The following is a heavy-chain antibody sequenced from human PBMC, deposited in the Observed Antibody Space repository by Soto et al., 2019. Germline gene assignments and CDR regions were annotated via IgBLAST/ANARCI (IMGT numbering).Heavy chain of an antibody. Sequence: QVQLVQSGVEVKKPGASVTVSCKASGYTFTSYGIVWVRQAPGQGLEWMGWISAYNGNTSYAQKYQDRVTMTRDTSTDTAHMEQRSLTSDDTAVYYCARRYCGRTSCYGFFDYWGQGTLVTVSS. V-gene: IGHV1-18*01. J-gene: IGHJ4*02. CDR2: ISAYNGNT. CDR3: ARRYCGRTSCYGFFDY. CDR1: GYTFTSYG. D-gene: IGHD2-2*01.